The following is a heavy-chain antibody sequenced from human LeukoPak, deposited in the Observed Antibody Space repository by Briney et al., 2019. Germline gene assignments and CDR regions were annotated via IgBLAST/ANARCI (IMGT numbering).Heavy chain of an antibody. V-gene: IGHV1-3*01. CDR3: ARTTIEYSSSSGWFDP. J-gene: IGHJ5*02. D-gene: IGHD6-6*01. CDR1: GYTFTSYA. CDR2: INAGNGNT. Sequence: ASVKVSCKASGYTFTSYAMHWVRQAPGQRLEWMGWINAGNGNTKYSQKFQGRDTITRDTSASTAYMELSSLRSEDTAVYYCARTTIEYSSSSGWFDPWGQGTLVTVSS.